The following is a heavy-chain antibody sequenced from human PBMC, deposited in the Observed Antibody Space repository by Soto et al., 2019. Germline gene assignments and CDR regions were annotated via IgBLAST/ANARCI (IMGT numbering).Heavy chain of an antibody. CDR1: GFTFDDYG. V-gene: IGHV3-20*04. J-gene: IGHJ3*02. D-gene: IGHD2-21*02. CDR3: ARDSLAYCGGDCYLKAFDI. CDR2: INWNGGST. Sequence: PGGSLRLSCAASGFTFDDYGMSWVRQAPGKGLEWVSGINWNGGSTGYADSVKGRFTISRDNTKNSLYLQMNSLRAEDTALYYCARDSLAYCGGDCYLKAFDIWGQGTMVTVS.